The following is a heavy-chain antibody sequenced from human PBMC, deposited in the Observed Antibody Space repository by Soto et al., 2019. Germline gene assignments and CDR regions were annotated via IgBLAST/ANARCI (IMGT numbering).Heavy chain of an antibody. CDR2: IKQDGSEK. CDR3: ARDPSSSGWYYFAY. CDR1: GFTFSSYW. J-gene: IGHJ4*02. V-gene: IGHV3-7*03. Sequence: GWSLRLSCAASGFTFSSYWMSLVRQAPGKGLEWVANIKQDGSEKYYVDSVKGRFTISRDNAKNSLYLQMNSLRAEDTAVYYCARDPSSSGWYYFAYWGQGTTVTVSS. D-gene: IGHD6-19*01.